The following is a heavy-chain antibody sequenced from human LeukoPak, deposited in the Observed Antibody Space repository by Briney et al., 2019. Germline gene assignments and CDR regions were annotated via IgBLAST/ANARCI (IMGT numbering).Heavy chain of an antibody. CDR1: GGSISSGSYY. CDR3: AREPDDYGGNSGGGYFDY. Sequence: SETLSLTCTVSGGSISSGSYYWSWIRQPAGKGLEWIGRIYTSGSTNYNPSLKSRVTRSVETSKNQFSLKLSSVTAADTAVYYCAREPDDYGGNSGGGYFDYWGQGTLVTVSS. V-gene: IGHV4-61*02. D-gene: IGHD4-23*01. CDR2: IYTSGST. J-gene: IGHJ4*02.